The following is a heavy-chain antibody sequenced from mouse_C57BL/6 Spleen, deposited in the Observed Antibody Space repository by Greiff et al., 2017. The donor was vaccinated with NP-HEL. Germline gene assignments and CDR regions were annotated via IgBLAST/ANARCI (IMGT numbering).Heavy chain of an antibody. CDR1: GYAFSSSW. D-gene: IGHD1-1*01. J-gene: IGHJ3*01. CDR3: SREDYGSAY. CDR2: IYPGDGDT. Sequence: VHLQQSGPELVKPGASVKISCKASGYAFSSSWMNWVKQRPGKGLEWIGRIYPGDGDTKYNGKFKGKATLTADKSSSTAYMQLSSLTYEDSAVYCCSREDYGSAYWGQGTLVTVSA. V-gene: IGHV1-82*01.